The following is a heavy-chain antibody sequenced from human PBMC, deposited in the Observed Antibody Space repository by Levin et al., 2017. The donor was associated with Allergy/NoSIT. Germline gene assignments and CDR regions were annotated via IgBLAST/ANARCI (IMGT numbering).Heavy chain of an antibody. J-gene: IGHJ1*01. V-gene: IGHV3-30*04. CDR3: ARDKAPLDSAAAWPGYFQH. CDR1: GFTFNNYA. CDR2: ISFDGKNK. Sequence: GESLKISCADSGFTFNNYAMHWVRQAPGKGLEWVAAISFDGKNKNYADSVKGRFTISRDNSKKTLYMDMDSLRHEDTAFYYCARDKAPLDSAAAWPGYFQHWGQGTLVTVSS. D-gene: IGHD6-25*01.